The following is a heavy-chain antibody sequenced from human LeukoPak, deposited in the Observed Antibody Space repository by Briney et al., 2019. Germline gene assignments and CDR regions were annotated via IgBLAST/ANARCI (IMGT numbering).Heavy chain of an antibody. CDR2: MNPNSGNT. J-gene: IGHJ5*02. V-gene: IGHV1-8*01. Sequence: GASVKVSCKASAYTFTSYNINWVRQATGQGLEWMGWMNPNSGNTGYAQKFQGRVTMTRSTSISTAYMELSSLTSEDTAVYYCARDGSGSYYDRGWFDPWGQGTLVTVSS. D-gene: IGHD3-10*01. CDR1: AYTFTSYN. CDR3: ARDGSGSYYDRGWFDP.